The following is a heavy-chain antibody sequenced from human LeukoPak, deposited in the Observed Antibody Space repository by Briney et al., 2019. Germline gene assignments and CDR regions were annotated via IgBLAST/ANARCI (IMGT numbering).Heavy chain of an antibody. CDR2: ISGSGGST. D-gene: IGHD6-19*01. Sequence: GGSLRLSCAASGFTFSSYDMSWVRQAPGKGLEWVSDISGSGGSTYYADSVKGRFTISRDNSKNTLYLQMNSLKTEDTAVYYCTTDGGKLWLVLESYWGQGTLVTVSS. CDR1: GFTFSSYD. J-gene: IGHJ4*02. V-gene: IGHV3-23*01. CDR3: TTDGGKLWLVLESY.